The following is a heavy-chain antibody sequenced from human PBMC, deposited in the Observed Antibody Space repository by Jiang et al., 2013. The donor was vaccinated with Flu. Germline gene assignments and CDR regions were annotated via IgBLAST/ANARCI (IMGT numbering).Heavy chain of an antibody. CDR1: GFTFRDYA. Sequence: QLLESGGGLVQPGRSLRLSCVASGFTFRDYAITWVRQAPGKGLEWVAFIRSKAYGETTEYAASGKGRFTISRDDSKTIAYLQMNGLKTEDTAVYFCANLFGVVPSSPKYYHYGMAVWGQGTTVTVSS. D-gene: IGHD3-3*01. CDR3: ANLFGVVPSSPKYYHYGMAV. J-gene: IGHJ6*02. V-gene: IGHV3-49*04. CDR2: IRSKAYGETT.